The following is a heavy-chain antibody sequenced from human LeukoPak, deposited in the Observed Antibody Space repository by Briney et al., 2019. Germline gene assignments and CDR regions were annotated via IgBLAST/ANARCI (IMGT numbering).Heavy chain of an antibody. V-gene: IGHV3-13*01. CDR2: IGPAGHT. Sequence: PGASLRLSCAASGFTFDSYAMHSVRQLTGKGLEWVSGIGPAGHTYYLGSVKGRFTISRENAKNSFYLQMDSLRAGNTAVYYCVRDLHISGSHYFGMDVGGQGTTVTVFS. CDR3: VRDLHISGSHYFGMDV. J-gene: IGHJ6*02. D-gene: IGHD3-10*01. CDR1: GFTFDSYA.